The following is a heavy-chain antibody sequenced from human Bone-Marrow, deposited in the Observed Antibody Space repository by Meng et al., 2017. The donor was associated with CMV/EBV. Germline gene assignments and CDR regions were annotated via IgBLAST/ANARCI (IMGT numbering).Heavy chain of an antibody. J-gene: IGHJ6*02. CDR1: GFILSNYS. CDR2: ISSSSSYI. CDR3: ARESIATRGPRLRGMDV. V-gene: IGHV3-21*01. D-gene: IGHD6-6*01. Sequence: GESLKISCAASGFILSNYSMNWVRQAPGKGLEWVSSISSSSSYIYYADSVKGRFTISRDNAKNPLYLQMNSLRAEDTAVYYCARESIATRGPRLRGMDVWGQGTTVTVSS.